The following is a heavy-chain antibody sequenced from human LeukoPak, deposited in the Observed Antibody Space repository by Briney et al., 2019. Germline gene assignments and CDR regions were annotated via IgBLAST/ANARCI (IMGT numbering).Heavy chain of an antibody. CDR3: ARKYSGYDPPDY. CDR2: INHSGST. Sequence: SETLSLTCAVSGGSFSGYYWSWIRQPPGTGLEWIGEINHSGSTNYNPSLKIRVTISVDTSKNQFSLKLSSVTAADTAVYYCARKYSGYDPPDYWGQGTLVTVSS. V-gene: IGHV4-34*01. D-gene: IGHD5-12*01. J-gene: IGHJ4*02. CDR1: GGSFSGYY.